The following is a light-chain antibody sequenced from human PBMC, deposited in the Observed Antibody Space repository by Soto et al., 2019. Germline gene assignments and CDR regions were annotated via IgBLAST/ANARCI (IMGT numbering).Light chain of an antibody. V-gene: IGLV1-44*01. CDR2: SNN. CDR3: AAWDDSLNGVV. J-gene: IGLJ2*01. Sequence: QSVLTQPPSASGTPGQGVSISCSGSTSNIGSNTVNWYQQLPGTAPKVLIYSNNQRPSGFPDRFSGSKSGTSASLAISGLQSEDEGDYYCAAWDDSLNGVVFGGGTKLTVL. CDR1: TSNIGSNT.